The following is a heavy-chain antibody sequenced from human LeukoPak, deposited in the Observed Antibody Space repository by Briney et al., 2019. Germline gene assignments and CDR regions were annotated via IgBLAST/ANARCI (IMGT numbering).Heavy chain of an antibody. D-gene: IGHD3-10*01. J-gene: IGHJ4*02. CDR1: GGSISSSSYY. CDR2: IYYSGST. CDR3: ARVRLAYGSGSCDYFDY. Sequence: SETLSLTCIVSGGSISSSSYYWGWIRQPPGKGLEWIGSIYYSGSTYYNPSLKSRVTISVDTSKNQFSLKLRSVTAADTAVYYCARVRLAYGSGSCDYFDYWGQGTLVTISS. V-gene: IGHV4-39*07.